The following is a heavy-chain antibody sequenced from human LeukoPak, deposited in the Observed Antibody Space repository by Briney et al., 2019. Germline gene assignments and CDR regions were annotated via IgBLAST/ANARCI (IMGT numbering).Heavy chain of an antibody. J-gene: IGHJ4*02. CDR2: ISAYNGNT. CDR1: GGTFSSYA. Sequence: EASVKVSCKAPGGTFSSYAISWVRQAPGQGLEWMGWISAYNGNTNYAQKLQGRVTMTTDPSTSTAYMELRSLRSDDTAVYYCARVGGSGSYYVSDYWGQGTLVTVSS. D-gene: IGHD1-26*01. CDR3: ARVGGSGSYYVSDY. V-gene: IGHV1-18*01.